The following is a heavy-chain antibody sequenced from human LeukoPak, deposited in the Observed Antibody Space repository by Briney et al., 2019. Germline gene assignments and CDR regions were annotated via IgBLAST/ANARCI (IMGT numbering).Heavy chain of an antibody. CDR3: ASRAVAGPIHYYYYGMDV. D-gene: IGHD6-19*01. Sequence: ASVKVSCTVSGYTLTELSMHWVRQAPGKGLEWMGGFDPEDGETIYAQKFQGRVTMTEDTSTDTAYMELSSLRSEDTAVYYCASRAVAGPIHYYYYGMDVWGQGTTVTVSS. V-gene: IGHV1-24*01. CDR1: GYTLTELS. CDR2: FDPEDGET. J-gene: IGHJ6*02.